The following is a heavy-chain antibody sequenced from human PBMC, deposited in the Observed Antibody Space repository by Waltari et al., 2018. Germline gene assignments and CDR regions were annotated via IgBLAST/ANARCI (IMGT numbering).Heavy chain of an antibody. CDR1: GGSISSYY. V-gene: IGHV4-59*08. D-gene: IGHD1-26*01. CDR2: IYYSGGT. CDR3: ARRLVGGTMGYYFDY. Sequence: QVQLPESGPGLVKPSETLPPTCTVTGGSISSYYWRWIRQPQGKGLGWIGYIYYSGGTDYNPSLKSRVTISVDTSKNQFSLKLSSVTAADTAVYYCARRLVGGTMGYYFDYWGQGTLVTVSS. J-gene: IGHJ4*02.